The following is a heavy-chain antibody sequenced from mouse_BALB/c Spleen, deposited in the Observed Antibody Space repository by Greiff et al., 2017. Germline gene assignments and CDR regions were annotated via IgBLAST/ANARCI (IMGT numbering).Heavy chain of an antibody. Sequence: QVQLQQSGPGLVAPSQCLSITCTVSGFSLTSYGVHWVRQPPGKGLEWLGVIWAGGSTNYNSALMSRLSISKDNSKSQVFLKMNSLQTDDTAIYYYARAGYDSYYYYYAVDYWGQGTSVTVSA. CDR1: GFSLTSYG. V-gene: IGHV2-9*02. CDR2: IWAGGST. J-gene: IGHJ4*01. CDR3: ARAGYDSYYYYYAVDY. D-gene: IGHD2-12*01.